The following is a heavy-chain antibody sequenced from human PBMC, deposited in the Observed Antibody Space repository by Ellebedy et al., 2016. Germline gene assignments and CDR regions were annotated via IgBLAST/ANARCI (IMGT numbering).Heavy chain of an antibody. J-gene: IGHJ4*02. CDR1: GFIFAHYI. CDR3: AKDRYDVWSGYDLTDY. Sequence: GGSLRLXXAASGFIFAHYIMHWVRHAPPQGLVWVSLISWDGFSTYYADSVKGRFTISKDNRKNSLYLQMNSLRAEDTALYYCAKDRYDVWSGYDLTDYWGQGTLVTVSS. V-gene: IGHV3-43*01. D-gene: IGHD3-3*01. CDR2: ISWDGFST.